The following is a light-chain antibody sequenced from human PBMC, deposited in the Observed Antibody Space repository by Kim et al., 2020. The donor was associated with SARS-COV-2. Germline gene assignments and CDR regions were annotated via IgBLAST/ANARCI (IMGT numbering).Light chain of an antibody. CDR2: KAS. V-gene: IGKV1-5*03. Sequence: ASVGDRVTISCRASQSIRSWLAWYQQKPGKAPKLLIYKASSLQSGVPSRFSGSGSGTEFTLTVNSLQPDDSTTYYCQQYDGYPLTFGGGTKVDIK. CDR3: QQYDGYPLT. J-gene: IGKJ4*01. CDR1: QSIRSW.